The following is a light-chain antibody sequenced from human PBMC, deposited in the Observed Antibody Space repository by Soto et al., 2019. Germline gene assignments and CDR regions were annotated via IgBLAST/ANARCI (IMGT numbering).Light chain of an antibody. J-gene: IGLJ2*01. CDR1: SSDVGSYNL. CDR2: EGS. V-gene: IGLV2-23*01. CDR3: CSYAGSSTDVV. Sequence: QSALTQPASVSGSPGQSITISCTGTSSDVGSYNLVSWYQQHPGKAPKLMIYEGSKRPSGVSNRFSGSKSGNTASLTISGLQAEDEADYYCCSYAGSSTDVVFGGVTKVTVL.